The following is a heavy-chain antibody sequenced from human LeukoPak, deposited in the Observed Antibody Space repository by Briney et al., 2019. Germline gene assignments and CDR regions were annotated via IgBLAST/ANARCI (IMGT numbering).Heavy chain of an antibody. CDR1: GYSISSGYH. Sequence: SETLSLTCTVSGYSISSGYHWGWIRQPPGKGLEWIGEINHSGSTNYNPSLKSRVTISVDTSKNQFSLKLSSVTAADTAVYYCARGRYYYDSSGYYEAFDIWGQGTMVTVSS. J-gene: IGHJ3*02. D-gene: IGHD3-22*01. CDR2: INHSGST. V-gene: IGHV4-38-2*02. CDR3: ARGRYYYDSSGYYEAFDI.